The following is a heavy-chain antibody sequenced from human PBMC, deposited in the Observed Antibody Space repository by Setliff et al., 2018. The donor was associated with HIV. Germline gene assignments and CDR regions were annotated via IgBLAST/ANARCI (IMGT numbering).Heavy chain of an antibody. D-gene: IGHD5-18*01. CDR3: AMGDTSLVEFDY. Sequence: KASETLSLTCAVSGYPITSDHSWGWIRQPPRKGLEWIGTIYRSGGSYYNPSLKSRLTISVDTSKNQFSLKLSAVTAADTAVYYCAMGDTSLVEFDYWGQGTLVTVSS. CDR1: GYPITSDHS. J-gene: IGHJ4*02. CDR2: IYRSGGS. V-gene: IGHV4-38-2*01.